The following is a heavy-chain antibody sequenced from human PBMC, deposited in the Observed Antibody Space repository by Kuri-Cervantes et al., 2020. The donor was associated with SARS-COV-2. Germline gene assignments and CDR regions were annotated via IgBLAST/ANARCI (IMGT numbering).Heavy chain of an antibody. D-gene: IGHD5-12*01. CDR2: IWYDGSNK. V-gene: IGHV3-33*01. J-gene: IGHJ5*01. CDR1: GFTFSSYG. CDR3: ARDRATGWFDS. Sequence: LSLTCAASGFTFSSYGMHWVRQAPGKGLEWVAVIWYDGSNKYYADSVKGRFTISRDNAKNSLYLQMNSLGDEDTAVYYCARDRATGWFDSWGQGTLVTVSS.